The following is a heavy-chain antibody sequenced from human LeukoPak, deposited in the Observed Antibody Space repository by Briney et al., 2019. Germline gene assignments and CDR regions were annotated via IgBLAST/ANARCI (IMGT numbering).Heavy chain of an antibody. CDR3: ARYIRDYHYDSSGYPYGMDV. CDR1: GYTFTGYY. V-gene: IGHV1-2*02. D-gene: IGHD3-22*01. CDR2: INPNSGDT. Sequence: ASVKVSCKASGYTFTGYYMHWVRQAPGQGLEWMGWINPNSGDTNYAQKFQGRVTMTRDTSISTAYMELSRLRSDDTAVYYCARYIRDYHYDSSGYPYGMDVWGQGTTVTVSS. J-gene: IGHJ6*02.